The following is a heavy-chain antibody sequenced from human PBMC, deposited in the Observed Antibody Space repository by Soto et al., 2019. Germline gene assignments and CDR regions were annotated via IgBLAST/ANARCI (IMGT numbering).Heavy chain of an antibody. Sequence: EVQLLESGGGLVQTGGSLRLSCAASGFTFSTYAMSWVRQAPGKGLEWVSTISGSADATFYADSVKGRFAIFRDNSRTMFYLQMNSLRAEDTAVYYCAKGGEGYCSTTSCLFHFDYWGPGTLATVSS. CDR1: GFTFSTYA. V-gene: IGHV3-23*01. J-gene: IGHJ4*02. D-gene: IGHD2-2*01. CDR3: AKGGEGYCSTTSCLFHFDY. CDR2: ISGSADAT.